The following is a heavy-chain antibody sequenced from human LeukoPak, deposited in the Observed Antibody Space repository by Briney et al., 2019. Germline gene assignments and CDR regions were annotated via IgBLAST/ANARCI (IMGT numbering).Heavy chain of an antibody. CDR1: GFTFSSYS. CDR3: ARDEGASYGSGN. CDR2: ISSSSSYI. J-gene: IGHJ4*02. Sequence: GGSLRLSCAASGFTFSSYSMNWVRQAPGKGLEWVSSISSSSSYIYYADSVKGRFTNSRDNAKNSLYLQMNSLRAEDTAVYYCARDEGASYGSGNWGEGTLVTVSS. V-gene: IGHV3-21*01. D-gene: IGHD3-10*01.